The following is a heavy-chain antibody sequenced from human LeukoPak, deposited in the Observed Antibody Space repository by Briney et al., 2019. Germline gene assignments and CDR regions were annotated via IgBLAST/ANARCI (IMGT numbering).Heavy chain of an antibody. CDR3: ARFGMRSYFQH. D-gene: IGHD3-16*01. V-gene: IGHV4-59*01. CDR1: GGSISSYY. J-gene: IGHJ1*01. CDR2: IYYSGST. Sequence: SETLSLTCTVSGGSISSYYWSWIRQPPGKGLEWIGYIYYSGSTNYNPSLKSRVTISVDTSKNQFSLKLSSVTAADTAVYYCARFGMRSYFQHWGQGTLVTVSS.